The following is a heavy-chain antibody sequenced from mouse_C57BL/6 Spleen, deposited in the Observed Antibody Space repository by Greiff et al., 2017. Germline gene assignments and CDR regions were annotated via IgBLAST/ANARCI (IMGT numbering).Heavy chain of an antibody. CDR1: GYTFTSYT. Sequence: QVQLQQSGAELARPGASVKMSCKASGYTFTSYTMHWVKQRPGQGLEWIGYINPSSGYTKYNQKFKDKATLTADKSSSTAYMQLSSLTSEDSAVXYCARCPSLRRDWYFDYWGQGTTLTVSS. CDR3: ARCPSLRRDWYFDY. D-gene: IGHD2-12*01. CDR2: INPSSGYT. J-gene: IGHJ2*01. V-gene: IGHV1-4*01.